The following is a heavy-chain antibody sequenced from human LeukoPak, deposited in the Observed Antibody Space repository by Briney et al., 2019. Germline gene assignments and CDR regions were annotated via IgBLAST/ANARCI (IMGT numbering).Heavy chain of an antibody. CDR2: IYYGGST. J-gene: IGHJ5*02. CDR1: GGSISSGGYY. D-gene: IGHD3-10*01. V-gene: IGHV4-31*03. Sequence: PSETLSLTCTVSGGSISSGGYYWSWIRQHPGKGLEWIGYIYYGGSTYYNPSLKSRVTISVDTSKNQFSLKLSSVTAADTAVYYCAAYMVRGVSNWFDPWGQGTLVTVSS. CDR3: AAYMVRGVSNWFDP.